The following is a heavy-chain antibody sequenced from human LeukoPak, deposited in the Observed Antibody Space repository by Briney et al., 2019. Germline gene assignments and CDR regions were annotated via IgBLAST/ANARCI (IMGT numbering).Heavy chain of an antibody. CDR1: GFTFSNYD. D-gene: IGHD4-11*01. Sequence: GGPLRLSCAASGFTFSNYDMHWVRQRTGKRLEWVSAIGTAGDTYYPGSVKGRFTISRENAENSLYLQMNSLRAGDTAVYYCARVRLGQYYMDVWGKGTTVTISS. CDR2: IGTAGDT. V-gene: IGHV3-13*01. CDR3: ARVRLGQYYMDV. J-gene: IGHJ6*03.